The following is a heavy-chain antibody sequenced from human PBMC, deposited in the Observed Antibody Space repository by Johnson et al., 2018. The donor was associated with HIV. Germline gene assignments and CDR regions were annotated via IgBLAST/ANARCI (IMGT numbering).Heavy chain of an antibody. CDR1: GFTFSDYG. V-gene: IGHV3-48*04. CDR3: SRGHSSRPYEDAFGI. CDR2: ISSSGSTI. J-gene: IGHJ3*02. Sequence: VQLVESGGGVVQPGRSLRLSCAAAGFTFSDYGMHWVRQAPGKGLEWVSYISSSGSTIYYADSVKGRFTISRDNAKNSLYLPMNSLRAEDTVVYYWSRGHSSRPYEDAFGIWGQWTMVSVSS. D-gene: IGHD6-13*01.